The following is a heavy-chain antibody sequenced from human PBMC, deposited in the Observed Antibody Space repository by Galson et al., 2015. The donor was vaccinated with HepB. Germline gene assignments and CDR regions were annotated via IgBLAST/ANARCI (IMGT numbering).Heavy chain of an antibody. CDR3: ARTEHYYDSSGYYRTFDP. D-gene: IGHD3-22*01. J-gene: IGHJ5*02. CDR2: IYYSGST. Sequence: TLSLTCTVSGGSISSGDYYWSWIRQPPGKGLEWIGYIYYSGSTYYNPSLKSRVTISVDTSKNQFSLKLSSVTAADTAVYYCARTEHYYDSSGYYRTFDPWGQGTLVTVSS. CDR1: GGSISSGDYY. V-gene: IGHV4-30-4*01.